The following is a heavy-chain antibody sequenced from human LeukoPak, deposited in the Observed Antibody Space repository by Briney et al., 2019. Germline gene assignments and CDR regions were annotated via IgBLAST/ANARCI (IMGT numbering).Heavy chain of an antibody. V-gene: IGHV3-53*01. CDR2: IYSGGGT. D-gene: IGHD3-10*01. J-gene: IGHJ4*02. Sequence: GGSLRLSCAASGFTVSSNYMSWVRQAPGKGLEWVSVIYSGGGTYYSDSVSGRFTISTDKSKNTLDLQMKSLRVEDTAVYYCARVIRGGVEYWGQGTLVTVSS. CDR3: ARVIRGGVEY. CDR1: GFTVSSNY.